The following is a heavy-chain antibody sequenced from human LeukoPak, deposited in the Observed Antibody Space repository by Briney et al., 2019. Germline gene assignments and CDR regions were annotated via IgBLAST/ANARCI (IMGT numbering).Heavy chain of an antibody. J-gene: IGHJ4*02. CDR1: GFTFSSSA. D-gene: IGHD3-3*01. CDR3: SWGGSGYYAY. CDR2: ISSHGGNK. V-gene: IGHV3-30-3*01. Sequence: GGSLRLSCAASGFTFSSSAMHWVRQAQGKGLEWVAVISSHGGNKYYAESVKGRFTTSRDNSKNMLYLQVNSLRAEDTAVYYCSWGGSGYYAYWGQGTLVTVSS.